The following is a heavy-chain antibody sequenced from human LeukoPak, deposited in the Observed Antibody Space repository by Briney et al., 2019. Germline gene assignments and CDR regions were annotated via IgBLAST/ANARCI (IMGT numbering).Heavy chain of an antibody. CDR2: INWNTNSI. CDR3: AKGSSGWSTDAFDI. V-gene: IGHV3-9*01. CDR1: GFSFDDYA. J-gene: IGHJ3*02. D-gene: IGHD6-19*01. Sequence: PGRSLRLSCAASGFSFDDYAMHWVRHAPGKGLEWVSGINWNTNSIKYADSVKGRFTISRDNAQNSLYLQMNSLRAEDTAFYYCAKGSSGWSTDAFDIWGQGTMVTVSS.